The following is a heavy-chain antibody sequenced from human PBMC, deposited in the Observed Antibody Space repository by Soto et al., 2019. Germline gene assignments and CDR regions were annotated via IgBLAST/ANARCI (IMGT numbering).Heavy chain of an antibody. J-gene: IGHJ4*02. CDR3: AREGVAASFDY. V-gene: IGHV4-31*03. CDR1: GGSISSGGYY. Sequence: TLYLTCTVSGGSISSGGYYWSWIRQHPGKGLEWIGYIYYSGSTYYNPSLKSRVTISVDTSKNQFSLKLSSVTAADTAVYYCAREGVAASFDYWGQGTLVTVSS. CDR2: IYYSGST. D-gene: IGHD6-13*01.